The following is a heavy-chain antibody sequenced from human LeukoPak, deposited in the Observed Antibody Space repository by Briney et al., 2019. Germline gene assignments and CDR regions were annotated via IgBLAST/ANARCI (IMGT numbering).Heavy chain of an antibody. J-gene: IGHJ5*02. Sequence: ASVKVSCKTSGYTFTKYLIHWVRQAPGQGLEWIGTINPGGDITYLAQRLQGIITLTEDTSTSTVYMELSSLTSEDTAVYYCARPSYCVADNCGYWLDPWGPGTLVTVSS. CDR3: ARPSYCVADNCGYWLDP. CDR1: GYTFTKYL. V-gene: IGHV1-46*04. D-gene: IGHD2-21*01. CDR2: INPGGDIT.